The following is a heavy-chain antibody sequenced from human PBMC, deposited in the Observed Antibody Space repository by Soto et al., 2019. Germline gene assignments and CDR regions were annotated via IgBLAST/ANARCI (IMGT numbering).Heavy chain of an antibody. D-gene: IGHD3-10*01. V-gene: IGHV1-18*01. J-gene: IGHJ5*02. CDR2: ISAYNGNT. Sequence: ASVKVSCKASGYTFTSYGISWVRQAPGQGLEWMGWISAYNGNTNYAQKLQGRVTMTTDTSTSTAYMELRSLRSDDTAVYYCARDTYYYGSGENWFDPWGQGTVVIVSS. CDR1: GYTFTSYG. CDR3: ARDTYYYGSGENWFDP.